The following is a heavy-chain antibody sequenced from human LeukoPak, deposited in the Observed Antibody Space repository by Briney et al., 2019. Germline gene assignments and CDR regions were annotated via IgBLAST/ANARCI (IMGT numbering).Heavy chain of an antibody. CDR3: ARDAGNSGYGMDV. V-gene: IGHV3-23*01. J-gene: IGHJ6*02. CDR2: ISGSGGST. D-gene: IGHD6-19*01. CDR1: GFTFSSYA. Sequence: GGSLRLSCAASGFTFSSYAMSWVRQAPGKGLEWVSAISGSGGSTYYADSVKGRFTISRDNSKNTLYLQMNSLRDEDTAVYYCARDAGNSGYGMDVWGQGTTVTVSS.